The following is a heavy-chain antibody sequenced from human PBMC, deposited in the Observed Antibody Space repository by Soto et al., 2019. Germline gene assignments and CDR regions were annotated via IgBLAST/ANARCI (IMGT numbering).Heavy chain of an antibody. CDR1: DFDLSGYG. CDR3: ARDSGWPILNFDN. D-gene: IGHD3-10*01. J-gene: IGHJ4*02. V-gene: IGHV3-30*03. CDR2: SSYDGRET. Sequence: GGSLRISCAASDFDLSGYGIHWVRQSPGKGLEWVAASSYDGRETFYADSAKGRFTVSKEMSKNTAFLQMNALRHEDTAVYFCARDSGWPILNFDNWGQGTPVTVSS.